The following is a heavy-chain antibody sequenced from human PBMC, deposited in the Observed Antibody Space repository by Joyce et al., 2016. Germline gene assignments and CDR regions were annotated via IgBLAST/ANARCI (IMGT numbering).Heavy chain of an antibody. Sequence: EVQLLDSGGGLVQPGGSLRLSCAVSGFAFSSYPMSWVRQAPGKGLECVSAIRESGNSTYYADSVEGRFTISRDNSKNTLYLQMNSLRAEDTAVYYCAKGGVWGVIAVFDYWGQGTLVTVSS. CDR3: AKGGVWGVIAVFDY. CDR2: IRESGNST. CDR1: GFAFSSYP. J-gene: IGHJ4*02. V-gene: IGHV3-23*01. D-gene: IGHD3-16*02.